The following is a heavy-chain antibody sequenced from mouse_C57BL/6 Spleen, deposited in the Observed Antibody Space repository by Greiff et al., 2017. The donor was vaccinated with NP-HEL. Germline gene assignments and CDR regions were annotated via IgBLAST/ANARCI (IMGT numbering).Heavy chain of an antibody. Sequence: QVQLQQSGPELVKPGASVKISCKASGYAFSSSWMHWVKQRPGKGLEWIGRIYPGDGDTNYNGKFKGKATLTADKSSSTAYMQLSSLTSEDSAVYFCARTLTTVVGDWYFDVWGTGTTVTVSS. J-gene: IGHJ1*03. V-gene: IGHV1-82*01. D-gene: IGHD1-1*01. CDR3: ARTLTTVVGDWYFDV. CDR2: IYPGDGDT. CDR1: GYAFSSSW.